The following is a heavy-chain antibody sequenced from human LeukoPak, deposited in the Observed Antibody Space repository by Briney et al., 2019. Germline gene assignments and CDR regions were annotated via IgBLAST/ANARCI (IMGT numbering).Heavy chain of an antibody. CDR3: ARDRWTVTHFDY. Sequence: PGGSLRLSCAASGFTFSSYSMNWVRQAPGKGLEWVAVISYDGSNKYYADSVKGRFTISRDNAKNSLYLQMNSLRAEDTAVYYCARDRWTVTHFDYWGQGTLVTVSS. D-gene: IGHD4-17*01. CDR2: ISYDGSNK. J-gene: IGHJ4*02. CDR1: GFTFSSYS. V-gene: IGHV3-30*03.